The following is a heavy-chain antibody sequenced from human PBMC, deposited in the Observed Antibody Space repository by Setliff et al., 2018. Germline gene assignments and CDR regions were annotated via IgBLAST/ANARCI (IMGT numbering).Heavy chain of an antibody. CDR3: ARGRVEMATITPFDY. V-gene: IGHV4-31*03. CDR1: GGSISSGGYY. Sequence: SETLSLTCTVSGGSISSGGYYWSWIRQHPGKGLEWIEYIYYSGSTYYNPSLKSRVTISVDTSKDQFSLKLSSVTAADTAVYYCARGRVEMATITPFDYWGQGTLVTVSS. CDR2: IYYSGST. D-gene: IGHD5-12*01. J-gene: IGHJ4*02.